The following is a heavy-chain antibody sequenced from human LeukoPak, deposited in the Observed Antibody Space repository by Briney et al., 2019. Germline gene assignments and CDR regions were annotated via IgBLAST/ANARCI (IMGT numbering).Heavy chain of an antibody. Sequence: GGTLRLSCAASGFTFSSHGMNWLRQAPGKGLNGVSGISPSGGITYYTASVKGRFTISRDNSKNTVSLQMNSLRGDDTAVYYCAKDDAWGRYKDWGQGTLVTVSS. V-gene: IGHV3-23*01. J-gene: IGHJ1*01. CDR2: ISPSGGIT. D-gene: IGHD3-16*01. CDR3: AKDDAWGRYKD. CDR1: GFTFSSHG.